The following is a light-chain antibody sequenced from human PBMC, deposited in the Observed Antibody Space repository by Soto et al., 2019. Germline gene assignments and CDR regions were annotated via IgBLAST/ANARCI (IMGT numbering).Light chain of an antibody. Sequence: QSALTQPASVSGSPGQSITISCTGTSSDIGAYKYVSWYQQYPGKAPKLMIYEVSNRPSGVSNRFSASKSGNTASLTISGLQAEDEADYYCSSYTNSDTLVFGGGTQLTVL. CDR3: SSYTNSDTLV. J-gene: IGLJ3*02. CDR2: EVS. CDR1: SSDIGAYKY. V-gene: IGLV2-14*01.